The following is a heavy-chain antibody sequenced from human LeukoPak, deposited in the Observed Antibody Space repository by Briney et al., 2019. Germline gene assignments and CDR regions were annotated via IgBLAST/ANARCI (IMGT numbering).Heavy chain of an antibody. Sequence: GGSLRLSCAASGFTLSTYTMNWVRQAPGKGLEWVSSISSSSSYIYYADSVKGRFTISRDNAKNSLYLQMNSLRAEDTAVYYCARDFAVADLIDYWGQGTLVTVSS. V-gene: IGHV3-21*01. D-gene: IGHD3-3*01. CDR2: ISSSSSYI. J-gene: IGHJ4*02. CDR1: GFTLSTYT. CDR3: ARDFAVADLIDY.